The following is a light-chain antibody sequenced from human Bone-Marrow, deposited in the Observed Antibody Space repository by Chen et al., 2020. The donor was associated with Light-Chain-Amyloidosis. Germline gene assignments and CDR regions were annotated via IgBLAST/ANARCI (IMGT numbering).Light chain of an antibody. J-gene: IGLJ3*02. Sequence: SYVLTQPSSVSVAPGQTATIACGGNNIGSTSVHWYQQTPGQAPLLVVYDDSDRPSGIPERLSGPNSGNTATLTISRVEAGDEADYYCQVWGRSSDRPVFGGGTKLTVL. CDR2: DDS. CDR1: NIGSTS. CDR3: QVWGRSSDRPV. V-gene: IGLV3-21*02.